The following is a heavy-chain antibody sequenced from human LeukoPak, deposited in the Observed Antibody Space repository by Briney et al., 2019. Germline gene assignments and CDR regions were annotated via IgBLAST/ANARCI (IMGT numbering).Heavy chain of an antibody. Sequence: ASVKVSCKDSGGTFSSYAISWVRQAPGQGLEWMGGIIPIFGTANYAQKFQGRVTITTDESTSTAYMELSSLRSEDTAVYYCARVTYDYGDQGGYWGQGTLVTVSS. D-gene: IGHD4-17*01. J-gene: IGHJ4*02. CDR3: ARVTYDYGDQGGY. CDR2: IIPIFGTA. V-gene: IGHV1-69*05. CDR1: GGTFSSYA.